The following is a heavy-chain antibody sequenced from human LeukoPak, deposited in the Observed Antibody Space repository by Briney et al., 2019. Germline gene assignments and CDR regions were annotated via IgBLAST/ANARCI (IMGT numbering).Heavy chain of an antibody. CDR2: IYYSGST. V-gene: IGHV4-59*01. Sequence: SETLSLTCTVSGGSISSYYWSWIRQPPGKGLEWIGYIYYSGSTNYNPSLKSRVTISVDTSKNQFSLKLGSVTAADTPVYYCARGRTGGAFDIWGQGTMGTASS. CDR1: GGSISSYY. J-gene: IGHJ3*02. D-gene: IGHD3-10*01. CDR3: ARGRTGGAFDI.